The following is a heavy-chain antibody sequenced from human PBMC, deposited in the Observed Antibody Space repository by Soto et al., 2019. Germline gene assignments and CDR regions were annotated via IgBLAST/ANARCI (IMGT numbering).Heavy chain of an antibody. V-gene: IGHV1-8*01. Sequence: ASVKVSCKASGYTFTSYDINWVRQATGQGLEWMGWMNPNSGNTGYAQKFQGRVTMTRNTSISTAYMELSSLRSEDTAVYYFARGPGYDYIWGSYRYGDAFDIWGQGTMVTVSS. J-gene: IGHJ3*02. CDR3: ARGPGYDYIWGSYRYGDAFDI. CDR1: GYTFTSYD. D-gene: IGHD3-16*02. CDR2: MNPNSGNT.